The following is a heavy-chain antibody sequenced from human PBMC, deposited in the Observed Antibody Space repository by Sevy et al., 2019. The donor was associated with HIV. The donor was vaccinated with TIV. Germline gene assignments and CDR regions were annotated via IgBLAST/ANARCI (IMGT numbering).Heavy chain of an antibody. CDR3: TRGLSFTYAKRGDWLNWYFDV. D-gene: IGHD2-21*02. Sequence: ASVKVSCQASGYTFDNYDINWVRQATGQGLEWMGWMNPNSGNTGYAEKFQGRVTMSRVSSIRTAYMELNGLTSEDTAVYYCTRGLSFTYAKRGDWLNWYFDVWSRGTLVTVSS. J-gene: IGHJ2*01. CDR2: MNPNSGNT. V-gene: IGHV1-8*01. CDR1: GYTFDNYD.